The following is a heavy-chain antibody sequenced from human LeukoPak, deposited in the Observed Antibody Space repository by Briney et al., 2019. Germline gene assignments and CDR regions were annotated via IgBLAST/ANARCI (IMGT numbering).Heavy chain of an antibody. CDR1: GFTFSSYG. V-gene: IGHV3-30*18. D-gene: IGHD5-18*01. CDR3: AKNSYGYLPGHDY. J-gene: IGHJ4*02. Sequence: GGSLRLSCAASGFTFSSYGMHWVRRAPGKGLEWVAVISYDGSNKYYADSVKGRFTISRDNSKNTLYLQMNSLRAEDTAVYYCAKNSYGYLPGHDYWGQGTLVTVSS. CDR2: ISYDGSNK.